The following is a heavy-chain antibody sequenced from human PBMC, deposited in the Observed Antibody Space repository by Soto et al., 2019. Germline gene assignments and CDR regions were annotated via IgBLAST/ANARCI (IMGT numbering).Heavy chain of an antibody. CDR2: ISSSSSYI. V-gene: IGHV3-21*01. Sequence: GGSLRLSCAASGFTFSSYSMNWVRQAPGKGLEWVSSISSSSSYIYYADSVKGRFTISRDNAKNSLYLQMNSLRAEDTAVYYCASPAIAASSQDVWGQGTTVTVSS. CDR3: ASPAIAASSQDV. J-gene: IGHJ6*02. D-gene: IGHD6-25*01. CDR1: GFTFSSYS.